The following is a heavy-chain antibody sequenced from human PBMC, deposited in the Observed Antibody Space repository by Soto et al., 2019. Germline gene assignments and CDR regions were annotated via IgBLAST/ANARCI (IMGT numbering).Heavy chain of an antibody. CDR2: ISAYNGNT. CDR1: GYTFTSYG. J-gene: IGHJ4*02. CDR3: ASVSDTIFGVVPFDY. V-gene: IGHV1-18*01. D-gene: IGHD3-3*01. Sequence: ASVKVSCKPSGYTFTSYGISWVRQAPGQGLEWMGWISAYNGNTNYAQKLQGRVTMTTDTSTSTAYMELRSLRSDDTAVYYCASVSDTIFGVVPFDYWGQGTLVTVSS.